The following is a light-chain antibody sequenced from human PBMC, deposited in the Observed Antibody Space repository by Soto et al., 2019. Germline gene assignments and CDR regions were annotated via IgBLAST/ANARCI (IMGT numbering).Light chain of an antibody. CDR2: GAS. CDR1: QSLNRD. V-gene: IGKV3-15*01. CDR3: QQYSSWPPFT. Sequence: EIVMTQSPATLSVSPGDRATISCRASQSLNRDLAWYQQRPGQSPTLLIFGASIRAAGIPARFSGSGSGTEFTLTIDSLQSDDIAVYYCQQYSSWPPFTFGQGTRREIK. J-gene: IGKJ5*01.